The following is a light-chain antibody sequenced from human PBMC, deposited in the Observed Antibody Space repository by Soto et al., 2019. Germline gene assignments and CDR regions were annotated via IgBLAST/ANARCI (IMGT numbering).Light chain of an antibody. CDR2: GDD. CDR3: TAWDNSLSAVV. V-gene: IGLV1-44*01. Sequence: QAVVTQPPSTSGTPGHRVTISCSGTRSNIGSSTVNWYQQLPGTAPKLLIYGDDQWPSGVPDRFSGSKSGTSVFLAISGLQSEDEADYYCTAWDNSLSAVVFGGGTKLTVL. CDR1: RSNIGSST. J-gene: IGLJ2*01.